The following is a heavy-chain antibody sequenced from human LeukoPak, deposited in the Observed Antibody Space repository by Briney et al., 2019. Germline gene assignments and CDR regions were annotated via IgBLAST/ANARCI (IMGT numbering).Heavy chain of an antibody. CDR2: ISSSGSTI. CDR1: GFTFSSYE. J-gene: IGHJ3*02. D-gene: IGHD4-17*01. CDR3: AREGVTVAKWEAFDI. Sequence: GGSLRLSCAASGFTFSSYEMNWVRQAPGKGLEWVSYISSSGSTIYYADSVKGRFTISRDNAKNSLYLQMNSLRAEDTAVYYCAREGVTVAKWEAFDIWGQGTMVTVSS. V-gene: IGHV3-48*03.